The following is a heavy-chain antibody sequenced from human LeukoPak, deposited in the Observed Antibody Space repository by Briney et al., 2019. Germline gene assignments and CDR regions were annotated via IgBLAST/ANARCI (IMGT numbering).Heavy chain of an antibody. D-gene: IGHD3-22*01. V-gene: IGHV4-4*07. J-gene: IGHJ4*02. CDR2: IHPSGST. CDR1: GVSISSYY. Sequence: IPSETLSLTCAVSGVSISSYYWSWIRQPAGKGLEWIGRIHPSGSTNYNPSLKSRVTMSVDMSKNHFSLRLSSVTAADAAVYYCARVGYYDTSGYYYFDSWGQGTLVTVSS. CDR3: ARVGYYDTSGYYYFDS.